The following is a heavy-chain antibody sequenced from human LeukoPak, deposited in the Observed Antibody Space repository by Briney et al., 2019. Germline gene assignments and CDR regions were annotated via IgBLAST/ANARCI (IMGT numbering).Heavy chain of an antibody. CDR2: ISGDGGST. D-gene: IGHD3-22*01. Sequence: AGGSLRLSCAASGFTFSSYAMHWVRQAPGKGLEWVSLISGDGGSTYYADSVKGRFTISRDNSKNSLYLQMNSLRTEDTALYYCAKVLGYYDSSGYYQEGGFDYWGQGTLVTVSS. J-gene: IGHJ4*02. CDR3: AKVLGYYDSSGYYQEGGFDY. V-gene: IGHV3-43*02. CDR1: GFTFSSYA.